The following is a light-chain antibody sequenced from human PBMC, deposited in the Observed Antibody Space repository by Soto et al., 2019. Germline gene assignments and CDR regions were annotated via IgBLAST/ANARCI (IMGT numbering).Light chain of an antibody. CDR2: EGT. CDR3: CSYASSSSYV. CDR1: TSDVGGYNL. J-gene: IGLJ1*01. Sequence: QSALTQPASVSGSPGQSITISCSGTTSDVGGYNLVSWYQQHTAKAPKLLIYEGTQRPSGVSSRFSGSKSGNTASLTISGLQAEDEADYYCCSYASSSSYVFGNGTKVTAL. V-gene: IGLV2-23*01.